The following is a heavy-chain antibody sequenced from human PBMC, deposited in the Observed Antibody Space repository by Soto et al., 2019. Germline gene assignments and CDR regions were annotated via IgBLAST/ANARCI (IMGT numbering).Heavy chain of an antibody. D-gene: IGHD2-15*01. V-gene: IGHV1-46*03. CDR3: ARIVVVVAAGDDAFDI. J-gene: IGHJ3*02. CDR2: INPSGGST. CDR1: GYSYSVYN. Sequence: VNGDCKRAGYSYSVYNMDCVRHAKKKGLEWMGIINPSGGSTSYAQKFQGRVTMTRDTSTSTVYMELSSLRSEDTAVYYCARIVVVVAAGDDAFDIWGQGTMVTVSS.